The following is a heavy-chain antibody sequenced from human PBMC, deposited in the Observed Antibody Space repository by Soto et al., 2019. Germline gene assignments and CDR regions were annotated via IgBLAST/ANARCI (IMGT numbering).Heavy chain of an antibody. CDR2: IWYDGSNK. J-gene: IGHJ4*02. Sequence: GSLRLSCAASGFTFSSYGMHWVRQAPGKGLEWVAVIWYDGSNKYYADSVKGRFTISRDNSKNTLYLQMNSLRAEDTAVYYCARVYSGYDVADYWGQGTLVTVSS. D-gene: IGHD5-12*01. CDR3: ARVYSGYDVADY. V-gene: IGHV3-33*01. CDR1: GFTFSSYG.